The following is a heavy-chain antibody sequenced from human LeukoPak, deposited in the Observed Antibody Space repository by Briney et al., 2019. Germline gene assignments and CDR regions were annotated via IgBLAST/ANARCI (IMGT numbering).Heavy chain of an antibody. Sequence: ASVKVSCKASGYTFTGYYMHWVRQAPGQGLEWMGWINPNSGGTNYQGRVTMTGDTSISTAYMELSRLRSDDTAVYYCARDPVVGALGDWFDPWGQGTLVTVSS. CDR3: ARDPVVGALGDWFDP. J-gene: IGHJ5*02. V-gene: IGHV1-2*02. D-gene: IGHD2-15*01. CDR1: GYTFTGYY. CDR2: INPNSGGT.